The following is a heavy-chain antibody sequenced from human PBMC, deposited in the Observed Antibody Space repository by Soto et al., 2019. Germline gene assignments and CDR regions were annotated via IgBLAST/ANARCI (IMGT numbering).Heavy chain of an antibody. Sequence: AGGSLRLSCAASGFTFSSYGMHWVRQAPGKGLEWVAVISYEGKNKYYAESVKGRFTISRDNSKNTLYLQMNSLRAEDTAVYYCAKSSGLEWLLFFDYWGQGTLVTVSS. D-gene: IGHD3-3*01. J-gene: IGHJ4*02. V-gene: IGHV3-30*18. CDR1: GFTFSSYG. CDR2: ISYEGKNK. CDR3: AKSSGLEWLLFFDY.